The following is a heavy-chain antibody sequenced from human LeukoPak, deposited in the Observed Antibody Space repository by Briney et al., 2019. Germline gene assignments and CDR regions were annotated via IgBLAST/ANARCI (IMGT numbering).Heavy chain of an antibody. Sequence: SETLSLTCAVSGGSISSGDYSWSWIRQPPGEGLEWIGYIYHSGSTYYDPSLKSRVTISPDRSKDQFSLKLSSVTAADTAVYYCARVLTGGYWYFDLWGRGTLVTVSS. CDR3: ARVLTGGYWYFDL. CDR1: GGSISSGDYS. D-gene: IGHD7-27*01. J-gene: IGHJ2*01. CDR2: IYHSGST. V-gene: IGHV4-30-2*01.